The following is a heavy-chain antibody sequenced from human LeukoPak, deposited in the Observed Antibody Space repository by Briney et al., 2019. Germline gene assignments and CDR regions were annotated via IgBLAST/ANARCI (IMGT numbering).Heavy chain of an antibody. D-gene: IGHD1-1*01. J-gene: IGHJ4*02. Sequence: GGSLRLSCAASGFIFNSYDMSWVRQAPGKGLEWVTSITGYGDRTYYADFVKGRFTISRDNSKNTLYLQMNSLRAEDTAVYYCAKDRSWIIDAWFDYWGQGTRVTVSS. CDR3: AKDRSWIIDAWFDY. CDR1: GFIFNSYD. CDR2: ITGYGDRT. V-gene: IGHV3-23*01.